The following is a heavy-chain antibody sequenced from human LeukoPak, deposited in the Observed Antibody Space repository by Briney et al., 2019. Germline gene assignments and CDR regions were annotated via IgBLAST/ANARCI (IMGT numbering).Heavy chain of an antibody. CDR2: IKQDGSEQ. Sequence: GGSLRLSCAASGFTFTTYWMGWVRQAPGKGLEWVANIKQDGSEQYYVDSVKGRFTISRDNAKNSLSLQMNSLRAEDTAVYYCARPLVYYYGSETYFWFDPWGQGTLVTVSS. CDR1: GFTFTTYW. V-gene: IGHV3-7*01. J-gene: IGHJ5*02. CDR3: ARPLVYYYGSETYFWFDP. D-gene: IGHD3-10*01.